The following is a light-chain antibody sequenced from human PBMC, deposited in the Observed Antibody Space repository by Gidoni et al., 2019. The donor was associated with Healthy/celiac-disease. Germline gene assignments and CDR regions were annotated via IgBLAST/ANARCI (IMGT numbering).Light chain of an antibody. J-gene: IGKJ1*01. Sequence: EIVLTQSAGTLSLSPVERATLSCRASQSVSSSYLAWYQQKPGQAPRLLIYGASSRATGIPDRFSGSGSWTDFTLTISRLEPEDFAVYYCQQYCSSPPWTFGQGTKVEIK. CDR3: QQYCSSPPWT. CDR1: QSVSSSY. CDR2: GAS. V-gene: IGKV3-20*01.